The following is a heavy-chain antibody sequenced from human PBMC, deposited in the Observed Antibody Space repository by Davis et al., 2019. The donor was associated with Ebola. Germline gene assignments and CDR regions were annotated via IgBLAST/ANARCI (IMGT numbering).Heavy chain of an antibody. V-gene: IGHV1-46*01. J-gene: IGHJ4*02. D-gene: IGHD3-10*01. CDR3: VRDLRGWGDFDY. CDR2: INPSGGTT. CDR1: GYTLVSYY. Sequence: ASVKVSCKASGYTLVSYYAHWVRQAPGQGLEWMGIINPSGGTTTYAQKFQGRVTVTRDTSTNTLYMELSSLTSGDTAVYYCVRDLRGWGDFDYWGQGTLVTVSS.